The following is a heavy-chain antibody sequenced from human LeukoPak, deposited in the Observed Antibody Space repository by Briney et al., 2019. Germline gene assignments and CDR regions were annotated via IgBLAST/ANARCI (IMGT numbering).Heavy chain of an antibody. CDR2: ISGSGGST. Sequence: PGGSLRLSCAASGFTFNRYDMSWVRQAPGKGPEWVSSISGSGGSTFYADSVKGRFIISRDNSKNTLYLQMNSLRAEDTALYFCAKVLHPDAFDIWGQGTLVPVSS. CDR3: AKVLHPDAFDI. V-gene: IGHV3-23*01. CDR1: GFTFNRYD. J-gene: IGHJ3*02.